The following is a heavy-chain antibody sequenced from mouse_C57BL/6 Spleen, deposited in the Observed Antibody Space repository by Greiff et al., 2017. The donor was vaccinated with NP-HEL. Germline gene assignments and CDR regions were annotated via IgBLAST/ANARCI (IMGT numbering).Heavy chain of an antibody. J-gene: IGHJ2*01. D-gene: IGHD2-5*01. CDR2: IDPETGGT. Sequence: VQLQQSGAELVRPGASVTLSCKASGYTFTDYEMHWVKQTPVHGLEWIGAIDPETGGTAYNQKFKGKAILTADKSSSTAYMELRSLTYEDSAVYYCTRGDSNYPYYFDYWGQGTTLTVSS. V-gene: IGHV1-15*01. CDR1: GYTFTDYE. CDR3: TRGDSNYPYYFDY.